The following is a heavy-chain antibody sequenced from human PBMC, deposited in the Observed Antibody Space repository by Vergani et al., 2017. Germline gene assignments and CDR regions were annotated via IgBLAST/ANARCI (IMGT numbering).Heavy chain of an antibody. V-gene: IGHV4-61*02. D-gene: IGHD1-26*01. CDR3: ARCGSYTKASMPWFDP. Sequence: QVQLQESGPGLVKPSQTLSLTCTVSGGSISSGSYYWSWIRQPAGKGLEWIGRIYTSGSTNYNPSLKCRVTISVDTSKNQFSLKLSSVTAADTAVYYCARCGSYTKASMPWFDPWGQGTLVTVSS. CDR1: GGSISSGSYY. CDR2: IYTSGST. J-gene: IGHJ5*02.